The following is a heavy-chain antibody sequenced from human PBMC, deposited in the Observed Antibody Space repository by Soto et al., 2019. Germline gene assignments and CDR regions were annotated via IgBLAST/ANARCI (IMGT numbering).Heavy chain of an antibody. CDR2: INPNSGGT. CDR1: GYTFTGYY. CDR3: ARLSEYSSSWYPSFDP. Sequence: ASVKVSCKASGYTFTGYYMHWVRQAPGQGLEWMGWINPNSGGTNYAQKFQGRVTMTRDTSISTAYMELSRLRSDDTAVYYCARLSEYSSSWYPSFDPWGQGTLVTVSS. J-gene: IGHJ5*02. D-gene: IGHD6-13*01. V-gene: IGHV1-2*02.